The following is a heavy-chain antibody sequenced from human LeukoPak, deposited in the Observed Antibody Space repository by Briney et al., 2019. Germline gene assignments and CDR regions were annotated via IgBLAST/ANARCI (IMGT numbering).Heavy chain of an antibody. J-gene: IGHJ6*03. CDR3: ARDLGPYTGSYYSYYHYMDV. CDR2: ISGYNGNT. D-gene: IGHD1-26*01. V-gene: IGHV1-18*01. Sequence: ASVKVSCKAYGYNFATSGIGWVRQAPGQGLEWLGWISGYNGNTKSAPKLQGRVTMTTDTSTDTAYLELGSMRVDDTAIYYCARDLGPYTGSYYSYYHYMDVWGEGTSVTVSS. CDR1: GYNFATSG.